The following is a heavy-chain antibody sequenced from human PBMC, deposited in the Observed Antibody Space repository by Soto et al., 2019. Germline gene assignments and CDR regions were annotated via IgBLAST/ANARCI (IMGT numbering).Heavy chain of an antibody. CDR3: AKENYDYIWGSYRYLTDY. J-gene: IGHJ4*02. V-gene: IGHV3-23*01. CDR1: GFTFSSYA. CDR2: ISGSGGST. Sequence: GGSLRLSCAASGFTFSSYAMSWVRQAPGKGLEWVSAISGSGGSTYYADSGKGRFTISRDNSRNTLYLQMNSLRAEDTAVYYCAKENYDYIWGSYRYLTDYWGQGTLVTVSS. D-gene: IGHD3-16*02.